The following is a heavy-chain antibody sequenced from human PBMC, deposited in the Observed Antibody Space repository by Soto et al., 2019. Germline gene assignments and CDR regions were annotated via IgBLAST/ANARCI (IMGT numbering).Heavy chain of an antibody. J-gene: IGHJ4*02. Sequence: SETLSLPCAVYGGSFSGYYCTWIRQPPGTGLEWIGEINHSGSTNYNPSLKSRVTISVDTSKYQFSLKLTSVTAADTAVYYCAREKITGLFDYWGQGTLVNDSS. V-gene: IGHV4-34*01. CDR2: INHSGST. D-gene: IGHD2-8*02. CDR1: GGSFSGYY. CDR3: AREKITGLFDY.